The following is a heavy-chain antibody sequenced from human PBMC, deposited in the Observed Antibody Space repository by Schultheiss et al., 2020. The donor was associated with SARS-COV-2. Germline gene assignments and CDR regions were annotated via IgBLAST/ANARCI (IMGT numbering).Heavy chain of an antibody. CDR1: GFTVSSNY. Sequence: GGSLRLSCAASGFTVSSNYMSWVRQAPGKGLEWVSVIYSGGSTYYADSVKGRFTISRDNSKNTLYLQMNSLRAEDTAVYYCARDYTMVRGAPFDYWGQGTLVTVSS. J-gene: IGHJ4*02. D-gene: IGHD3-10*01. V-gene: IGHV3-66*01. CDR3: ARDYTMVRGAPFDY. CDR2: IYSGGST.